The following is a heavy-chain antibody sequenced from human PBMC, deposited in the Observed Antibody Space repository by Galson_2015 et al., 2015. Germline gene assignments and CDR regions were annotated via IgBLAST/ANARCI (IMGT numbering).Heavy chain of an antibody. CDR2: IIPILGIA. CDR1: GGTFSSYA. D-gene: IGHD5-24*01. Sequence: SVKVSCKASGGTFSSYAISWVRQAPGQGLEWMGRIIPILGIANYAQKFQGRVTITADKSSSTAYMELSSLRSEDTAVYYCARDRDGYNYRAFDIWGQGTMVTVSS. J-gene: IGHJ3*02. V-gene: IGHV1-69*04. CDR3: ARDRDGYNYRAFDI.